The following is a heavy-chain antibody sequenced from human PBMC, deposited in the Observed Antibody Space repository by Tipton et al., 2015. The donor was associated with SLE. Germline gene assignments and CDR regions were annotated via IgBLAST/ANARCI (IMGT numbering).Heavy chain of an antibody. CDR3: ARDGRGWTSNLGNWFDP. Sequence: TLSLTCTVSGDSITSDYWTWIRQPPGKGLEWIGYISYSGSTNYSPSVRSRVSISLDTSKNQFSLKVKSVTTADTAVYYCARDGRGWTSNLGNWFDPWGPGTPVTVSS. D-gene: IGHD6-19*01. CDR2: ISYSGST. J-gene: IGHJ5*02. V-gene: IGHV4-59*01. CDR1: GDSITSDY.